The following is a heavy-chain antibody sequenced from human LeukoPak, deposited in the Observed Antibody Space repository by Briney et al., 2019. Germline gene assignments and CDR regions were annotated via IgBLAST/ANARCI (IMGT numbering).Heavy chain of an antibody. CDR1: GFTVSSNY. CDR3: ARAAGSGSYQFDY. D-gene: IGHD3-10*01. V-gene: IGHV3-53*01. CDR2: IYSGGST. Sequence: GGSLRLSCAASGFTVSSNYMSWVRQAPGKGLGWVSVIYSGGSTYYADSVKGRFTISRDNSKNTLYLQMNSLRAEDTAVYYCARAAGSGSYQFDYWGQGTLVTVSS. J-gene: IGHJ4*02.